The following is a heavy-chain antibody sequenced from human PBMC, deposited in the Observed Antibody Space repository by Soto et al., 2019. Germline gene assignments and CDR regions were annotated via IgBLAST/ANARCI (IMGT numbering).Heavy chain of an antibody. CDR2: IKSKTDGGTT. D-gene: IGHD6-13*01. V-gene: IGHV3-15*01. CDR1: GFTFSNAW. CDR3: TTAGSSSRSRKN. Sequence: EVQLVESGGGLVKPGGALRLSCAASGFTFSNAWMTWVRQAPGKGLEWVGRIKSKTDGGTTDYAAPVKCRFTISRDDSKNTLYLQMISLKTEDTAVYYCTTAGSSSRSRKNWGQGTLVTVSS. J-gene: IGHJ4*02.